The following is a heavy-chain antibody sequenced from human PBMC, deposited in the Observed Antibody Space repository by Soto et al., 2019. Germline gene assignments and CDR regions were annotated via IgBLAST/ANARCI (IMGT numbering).Heavy chain of an antibody. CDR1: GGSISSGGYY. CDR2: IYYLGST. D-gene: IGHD3-10*01. CDR3: ARFYMVRGVMSAFDI. Sequence: QVQLQESGPGLVKPSQTLSLACTVSGGSISSGGYYWSWIRQHPGKGLEWIGYIYYLGSTYYNPSLKSRVTISVDTSKKQSSLKLSSVTAADTAVYYCARFYMVRGVMSAFDIWGQGTMVTVSS. J-gene: IGHJ3*02. V-gene: IGHV4-31*03.